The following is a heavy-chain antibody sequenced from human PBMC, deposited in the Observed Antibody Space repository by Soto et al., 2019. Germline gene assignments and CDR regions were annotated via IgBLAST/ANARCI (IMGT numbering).Heavy chain of an antibody. CDR2: INYSGST. D-gene: IGHD2-15*01. V-gene: IGHV4-59*01. J-gene: IGHJ5*02. Sequence: SETLSLTCAVSGGSMSSYYWSWIRQPPGKGLEWIGYINYSGSTNYNPSLRSRVTISVDTSKNQFSLKLSSVTAADTAVYYCARDPGGRGWQFVPWGQGTLVTVSS. CDR3: ARDPGGRGWQFVP. CDR1: GGSMSSYY.